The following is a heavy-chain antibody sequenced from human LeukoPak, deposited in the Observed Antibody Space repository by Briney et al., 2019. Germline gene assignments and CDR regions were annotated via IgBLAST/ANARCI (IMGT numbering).Heavy chain of an antibody. CDR2: IYTSGST. CDR1: GGSISSRSYY. CDR3: AREDSSNWNWFDP. D-gene: IGHD6-13*01. Sequence: SETLSLTCTVSGGSISSRSYYSSWIRQPAEKGLEWIGRIYTSGSTNYNPSLKSRVTISVDTSKNQFSLKLSSVTAADTAVYYCAREDSSNWNWFDPWGQGTLVTVSS. J-gene: IGHJ5*02. V-gene: IGHV4-61*02.